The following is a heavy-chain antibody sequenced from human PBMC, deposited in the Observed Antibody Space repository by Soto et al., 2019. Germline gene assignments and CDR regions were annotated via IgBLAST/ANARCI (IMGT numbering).Heavy chain of an antibody. Sequence: EVQLLESGGGLVQPGGSLRLSCAASGFTFSSYAMSWVRQAPGKGLEWVSAISGSGGSTYYADSVKGRFTISRDNSKNTLYLQMNSLRAEDMAVYYCAKDFWSGFWFDPWGQGTLVTVSS. D-gene: IGHD3-3*01. CDR3: AKDFWSGFWFDP. CDR1: GFTFSSYA. J-gene: IGHJ5*02. CDR2: ISGSGGST. V-gene: IGHV3-23*01.